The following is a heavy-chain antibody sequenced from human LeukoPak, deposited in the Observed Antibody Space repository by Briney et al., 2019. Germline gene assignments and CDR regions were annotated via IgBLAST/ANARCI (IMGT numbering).Heavy chain of an antibody. CDR1: GGSISSYY. V-gene: IGHV4-4*07. CDR2: IYTSGST. CDR3: ARGGSDFDY. J-gene: IGHJ4*02. Sequence: PSETLSLTCTVSGGSISSYYWSWIRQPARKGLEWIGRIYTSGSTNYNPSLKRRVTISVDKSKNQFSLKLSSVTAADTAAYYCARGGSDFDYWGQGTLVTVSS. D-gene: IGHD3-10*01.